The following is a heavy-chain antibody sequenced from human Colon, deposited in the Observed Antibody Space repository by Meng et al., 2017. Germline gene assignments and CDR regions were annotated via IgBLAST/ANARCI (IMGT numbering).Heavy chain of an antibody. CDR2: IHYTGSS. V-gene: IGHV4-59*01. Sequence: QVQRPGSGPELVKPAETLSLTCTVSGGSISNYYWSWIRQSPGKGLEWIGYIHYTGSSNYNPSLKSRVTISLDTSKNQFSLKLSSVTAADTALYYCAKYCTTGKCLDYWGRGTLVTVSS. CDR3: AKYCTTGKCLDY. J-gene: IGHJ4*02. CDR1: GGSISNYY. D-gene: IGHD2-8*01.